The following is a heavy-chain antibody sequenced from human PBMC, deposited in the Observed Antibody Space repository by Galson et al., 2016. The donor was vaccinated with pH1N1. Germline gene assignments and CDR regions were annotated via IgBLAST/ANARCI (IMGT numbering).Heavy chain of an antibody. D-gene: IGHD3-3*01. CDR1: GGSISSGSYY. V-gene: IGHV4-61*02. J-gene: IGHJ4*02. CDR3: ARQGPITYYGFWSGYYIDY. CDR2: IYTSGST. Sequence: LSLTCTVSGGSISSGSYYWSWIRQPAGKGLEWIGRIYTSGSTNYNPSLKSRVTISIDTSKNQFSLKLSSVTAADTAVYYCARQGPITYYGFWSGYYIDYWGQGTLVTVSS.